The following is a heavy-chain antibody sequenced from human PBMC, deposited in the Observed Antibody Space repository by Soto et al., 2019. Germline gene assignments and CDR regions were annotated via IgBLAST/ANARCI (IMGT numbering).Heavy chain of an antibody. CDR3: ARVTSMGRRVIDSWVDP. V-gene: IGHV1-69*01. CDR1: GGTFSSYA. J-gene: IGHJ5*02. CDR2: IIPMYGPA. Sequence: QVPLVQSGAEVKKPGSSVTVSCKASGGTFSSYAIHWVRQAPGPGLEWMGGIIPMYGPAKYAQRLQGRVTLTAYETTTTVYINLSSLTSQDTAVYYCARVTSMGRRVIDSWVDPWGHGTLVNVS. D-gene: IGHD3-10*01.